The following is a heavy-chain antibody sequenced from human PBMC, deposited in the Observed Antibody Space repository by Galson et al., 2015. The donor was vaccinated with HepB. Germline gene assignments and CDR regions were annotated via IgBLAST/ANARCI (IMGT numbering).Heavy chain of an antibody. J-gene: IGHJ4*02. D-gene: IGHD3-16*01. V-gene: IGHV3-30*18. Sequence: SLRLSCAASGFTFSSYGMHWVRQAPGKGLEWVAVISYDGSNKYYADSVKGRFTISRDNSKNTLYLQMNSLRAEDTAVYYCAKDFASGGFDYWGQGTLVTVSS. CDR3: AKDFASGGFDY. CDR1: GFTFSSYG. CDR2: ISYDGSNK.